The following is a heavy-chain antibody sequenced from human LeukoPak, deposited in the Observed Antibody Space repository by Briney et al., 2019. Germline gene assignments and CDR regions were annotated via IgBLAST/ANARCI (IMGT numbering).Heavy chain of an antibody. Sequence: SETLSLTCTVSGGSISSYYWSWIRQPPGKGLEWIGYIYYSGSTNYNPSLKSRVTISVDTSKNQFSLKLSSVTAADTAVYYCARDRGYCSSTSCSPGYYYGMDVWGQGTTVTVSS. CDR1: GGSISSYY. J-gene: IGHJ6*02. V-gene: IGHV4-59*01. CDR3: ARDRGYCSSTSCSPGYYYGMDV. CDR2: IYYSGST. D-gene: IGHD2-2*01.